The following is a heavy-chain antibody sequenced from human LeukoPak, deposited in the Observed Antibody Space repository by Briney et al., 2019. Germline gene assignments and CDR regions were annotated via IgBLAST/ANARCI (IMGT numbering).Heavy chain of an antibody. D-gene: IGHD2-2*03. CDR2: IIPILGIA. V-gene: IGHV1-69*04. Sequence: ASVKVSCKASGGTFSSYAISWARQAPGQGREWMGRIIPILGIANYAQKFQGRVTITADKSTSTAYMELSSLRSEDTAVYYCASGYCSSTSCRDAFDIWGQGTMVTVSS. CDR1: GGTFSSYA. CDR3: ASGYCSSTSCRDAFDI. J-gene: IGHJ3*02.